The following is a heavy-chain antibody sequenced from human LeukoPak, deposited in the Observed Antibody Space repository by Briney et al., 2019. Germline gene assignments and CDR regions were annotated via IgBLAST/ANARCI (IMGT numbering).Heavy chain of an antibody. V-gene: IGHV5-51*01. D-gene: IGHD6-6*01. CDR3: ARQKYSSASYYYMDV. CDR1: GSSFSDYW. Sequence: GESLKISCKGSGSSFSDYWIVWVRQMPGKGLEWMGIIYPGDSDTRYSPSFQGQVTISADKSISTAYLQWSSLKASDTAIYYCARQKYSSASYYYMDVWGKGTTVTVSS. CDR2: IYPGDSDT. J-gene: IGHJ6*03.